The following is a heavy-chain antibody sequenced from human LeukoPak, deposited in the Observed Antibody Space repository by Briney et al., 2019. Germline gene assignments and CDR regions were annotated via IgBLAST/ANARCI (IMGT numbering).Heavy chain of an antibody. CDR3: ARDGDGYSYGFNYYSGMDV. J-gene: IGHJ6*02. CDR2: ISYDGSNK. V-gene: IGHV3-30-3*01. CDR1: GFTFSSYA. Sequence: GGSLRLSCAASGFTFSSYAMHWVGQAPGKGLEWVAVISYDGSNKYYADSVKGRFTISRDNAKNTLYLQLNSLRAEDTALYYCARDGDGYSYGFNYYSGMDVWGQGTTVTVSS. D-gene: IGHD5-18*01.